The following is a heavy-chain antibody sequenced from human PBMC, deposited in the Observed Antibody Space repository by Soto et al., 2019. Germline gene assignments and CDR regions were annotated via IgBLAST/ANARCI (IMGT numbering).Heavy chain of an antibody. J-gene: IGHJ4*02. V-gene: IGHV3-33*01. CDR3: ARAWWEGPAGKGTVSQFDY. Sequence: QVQLVESGGGVVQPGRSLTLSCAASGFAFGNYGIHWVRQAPGKGLEWVAVIWSDGSSKYYGASVKGRFTISRDNSNNTVYLQMNSLRVEDTAVYYCARAWWEGPAGKGTVSQFDYWGQGTLVTVSS. CDR1: GFAFGNYG. CDR2: IWSDGSSK. D-gene: IGHD6-13*01.